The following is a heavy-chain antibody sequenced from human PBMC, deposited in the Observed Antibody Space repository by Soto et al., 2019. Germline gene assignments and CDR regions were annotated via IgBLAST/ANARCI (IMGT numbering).Heavy chain of an antibody. Sequence: SLRLSCAASGFTFDDYAMHWVRQAPGKGLEWVSGISWNSGSIGYADSVKGRFTISRDNAKNSLYLQMNSLRAEDTALYYCAKDRPPYSSSWSIFDYWGQGTLVTVSS. D-gene: IGHD6-13*01. CDR3: AKDRPPYSSSWSIFDY. CDR1: GFTFDDYA. J-gene: IGHJ4*02. CDR2: ISWNSGSI. V-gene: IGHV3-9*01.